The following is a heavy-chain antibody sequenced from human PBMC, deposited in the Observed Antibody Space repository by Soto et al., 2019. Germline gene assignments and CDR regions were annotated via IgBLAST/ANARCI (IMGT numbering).Heavy chain of an antibody. Sequence: PGGSLRLSCAASGFTFSSYAMSWVRQAPGKGLEWVSGISGSGDTTYYADSVKGRFTISRGNSKNALYLQMNSLRAEDTAVYYCATSSGWAVAFDYWGQGTLVTVSS. V-gene: IGHV3-23*01. CDR3: ATSSGWAVAFDY. D-gene: IGHD6-19*01. J-gene: IGHJ4*02. CDR1: GFTFSSYA. CDR2: ISGSGDTT.